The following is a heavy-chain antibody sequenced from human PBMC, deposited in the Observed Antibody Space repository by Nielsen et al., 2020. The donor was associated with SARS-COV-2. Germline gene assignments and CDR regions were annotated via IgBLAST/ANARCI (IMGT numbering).Heavy chain of an antibody. V-gene: IGHV4-30-4*01. CDR2: IYFSGST. J-gene: IGHJ3*02. D-gene: IGHD6-13*01. CDR1: GGSISSGDYY. Sequence: SATLSLTCPLPGGSISSGDYYWSWIRQPPGKGLEWIGYIYFSGSTYYNPSLKSPVTISVDTSKNHCSLKLSSVNAADTAVYYCPAYSSTYDAVDIWGQGTMVTVSS. CDR3: PAYSSTYDAVDI.